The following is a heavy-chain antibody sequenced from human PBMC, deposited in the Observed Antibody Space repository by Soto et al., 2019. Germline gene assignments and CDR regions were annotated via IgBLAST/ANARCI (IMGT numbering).Heavy chain of an antibody. CDR2: IYWDDDK. V-gene: IGHV2-5*02. Sequence: QITLKESGPTLVKPTQTLTLTCTLSGFSLSTSGVGVGWIRQPPGKALEWLALIYWDDDKRYSPSLKSRVTITKDTSKNQVALTMTNMAPVDTATYYCTLSTIVGTILRFDFWGQGTLVTVSS. CDR3: TLSTIVGTILRFDF. J-gene: IGHJ4*02. CDR1: GFSLSTSGVG. D-gene: IGHD5-12*01.